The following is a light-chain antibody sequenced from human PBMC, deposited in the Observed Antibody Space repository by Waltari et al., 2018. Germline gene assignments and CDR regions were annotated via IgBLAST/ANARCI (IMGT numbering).Light chain of an antibody. CDR3: SSYTTASSWV. CDR1: SGDIATYKF. V-gene: IGLV2-14*01. CDR2: DVS. Sequence: QSALTQPASVSGSPGQSITIPCTGTSGDIATYKFVSWYQQEPGRAPKLIVYDVSQRPSGVSNRFSGSKSGNTASLTISGLQAEDEADYYCSSYTTASSWVFGGGTKLTVL. J-gene: IGLJ3*02.